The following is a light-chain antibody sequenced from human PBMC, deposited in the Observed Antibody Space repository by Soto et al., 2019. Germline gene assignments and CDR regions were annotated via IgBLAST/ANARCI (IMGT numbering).Light chain of an antibody. V-gene: IGKV1-13*02. CDR1: QGINSA. J-gene: IGKJ2*01. CDR3: QQFNSYPRT. CDR2: DAS. Sequence: AIQLTQSPPSLSASVGDRVTITCRASQGINSALAWYQQKPGKPPKLLIYDASSLESGVPSRFSGSGSGTDFTLTVSSLQPGDFATYYCQQFNSYPRTFGQGTELEI.